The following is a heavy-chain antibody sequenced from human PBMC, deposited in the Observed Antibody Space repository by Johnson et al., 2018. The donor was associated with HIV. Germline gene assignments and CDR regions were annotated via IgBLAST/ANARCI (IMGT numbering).Heavy chain of an antibody. CDR3: AKGGGLLSAFDI. D-gene: IGHD2-2*01. CDR1: GFTFSRYG. CDR2: IRYDGSNK. Sequence: QVQLVASGGGVVQPGRSLRLSCAASGFTFSRYGMHWVRQAPGKGLEWVAFIRYDGSNKYYADSVKGRFTISRDNSKNTLYLQMNSLRAEDTAVYYCAKGGGLLSAFDIWGQGTMVTVSS. V-gene: IGHV3-30*02. J-gene: IGHJ3*02.